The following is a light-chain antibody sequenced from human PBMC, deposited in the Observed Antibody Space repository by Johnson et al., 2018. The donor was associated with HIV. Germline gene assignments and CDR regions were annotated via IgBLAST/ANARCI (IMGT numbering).Light chain of an antibody. V-gene: IGLV1-51*01. CDR2: DNN. CDR3: GTWDSSLSVGGV. J-gene: IGLJ1*01. CDR1: SSNIGNNY. Sequence: QSVLTQPPSVSAAPGQKVTISCSGSSSNIGNNYVSWYQQLPGTAPKLLIYDNNKRPSGIPDRFSGSKSGTSATLGITGLQTGYEADYYCGTWDSSLSVGGVVGTGTKVTVL.